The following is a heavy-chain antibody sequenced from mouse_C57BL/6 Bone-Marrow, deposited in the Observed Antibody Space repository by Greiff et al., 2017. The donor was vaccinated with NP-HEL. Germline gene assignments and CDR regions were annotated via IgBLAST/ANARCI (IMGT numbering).Heavy chain of an antibody. J-gene: IGHJ4*01. CDR3: ARERWLLPYYYAMDY. CDR1: GYAFTNYL. CDR2: INPGSGGT. D-gene: IGHD2-3*01. V-gene: IGHV1-54*01. Sequence: QVQLQQSGAELVRPGTSVKVSCKASGYAFTNYLIEWVKQRPGQGLEWIGVINPGSGGTNYNEKFKGKATLTADKSSSSAYMQLSSLTSEDSAVYFCARERWLLPYYYAMDYWGQGTSVTVSS.